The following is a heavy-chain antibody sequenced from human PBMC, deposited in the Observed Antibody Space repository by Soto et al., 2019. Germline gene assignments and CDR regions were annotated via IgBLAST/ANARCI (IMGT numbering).Heavy chain of an antibody. Sequence: CTVSSGSISSHGQFCDWIRQPPGKGLEWIGSISYTGSTNYNPSLKSRVSISGDTSKTQFSLNLRSVTAADTAVYYCARHGDTGIPLYGMDVWGRGATVT. D-gene: IGHD7-27*01. CDR2: ISYTGST. CDR1: SGSISSHGQF. CDR3: ARHGDTGIPLYGMDV. J-gene: IGHJ6*02. V-gene: IGHV4-39*01.